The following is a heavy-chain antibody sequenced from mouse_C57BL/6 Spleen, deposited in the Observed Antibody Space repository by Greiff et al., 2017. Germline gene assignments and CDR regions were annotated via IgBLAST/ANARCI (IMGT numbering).Heavy chain of an antibody. J-gene: IGHJ2*01. Sequence: DVMLVESGGGLVKPGGSLKLSCAASGFTFSDYGMHWVRQAPEKGLEWVAYISSGSSTIYYADTVKGRFTISRDNAKNTLFLQMPSLRSEDTAMYYCARPYDYLYYFDYWGQGTTLTVSS. CDR3: ARPYDYLYYFDY. V-gene: IGHV5-17*01. CDR2: ISSGSSTI. CDR1: GFTFSDYG. D-gene: IGHD2-4*01.